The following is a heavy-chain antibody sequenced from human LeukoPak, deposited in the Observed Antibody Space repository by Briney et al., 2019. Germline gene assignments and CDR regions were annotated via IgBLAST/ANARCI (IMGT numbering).Heavy chain of an antibody. Sequence: GGSLRLSCAPSGFTFSTYWMSWVRQAPGKGLEWVANIKEDGSEKYYLDSVKGRFTISRDNAKNSLYLQMNSLRAEDTAVYYCAELGITMIGGVWGKGTTVTISS. D-gene: IGHD3-10*02. V-gene: IGHV3-7*01. CDR3: AELGITMIGGV. CDR1: GFTFSTYW. J-gene: IGHJ6*04. CDR2: IKEDGSEK.